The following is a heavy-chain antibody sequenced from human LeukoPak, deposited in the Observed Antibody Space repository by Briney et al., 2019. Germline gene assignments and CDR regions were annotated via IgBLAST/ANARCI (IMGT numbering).Heavy chain of an antibody. J-gene: IGHJ4*02. CDR1: GFTFSSYE. D-gene: IGHD3-9*01. CDR2: ISSSGSTI. CDR3: ARDPLPYYDILTGPY. V-gene: IGHV3-48*03. Sequence: GGSLRLSCAASGFTFSSYEMNWVRQAPGKGLEWVSYISSSGSTIYYADSVKGRFTISRDSAKNSLYLQMNSLRAEDTAVYYCARDPLPYYDILTGPYWGQGTLVTVSS.